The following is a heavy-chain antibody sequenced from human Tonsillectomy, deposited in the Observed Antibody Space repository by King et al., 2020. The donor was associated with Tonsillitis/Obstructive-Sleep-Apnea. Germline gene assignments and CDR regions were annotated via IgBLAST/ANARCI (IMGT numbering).Heavy chain of an antibody. Sequence: QLVQSGGGVVQPGGSLRLSCAASGFTFDDYAMHWVRQAPGKGLEWVSLISGDGGSTYYADSVKGRFTIARDNSKNSLYLQMNSLRTEDTALYYCAKDRSLLEWPIPSFDYWGQGTLVTVSS. CDR1: GFTFDDYA. CDR3: AKDRSLLEWPIPSFDY. D-gene: IGHD3-3*01. V-gene: IGHV3-43*02. CDR2: ISGDGGST. J-gene: IGHJ4*02.